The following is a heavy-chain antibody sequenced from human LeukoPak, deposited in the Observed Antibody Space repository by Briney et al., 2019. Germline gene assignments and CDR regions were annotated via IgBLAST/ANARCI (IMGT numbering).Heavy chain of an antibody. Sequence: ASVKVSCKASGYTFTSYAMHWVRQAPGQRLEWMGWINAGNGNTKYSQKFQGRVTITRDTSASTAYMELSSLRSEDTAVYYCASLDIVVVPAATYGMDVWGQGTTVTVSS. J-gene: IGHJ6*02. CDR3: ASLDIVVVPAATYGMDV. CDR2: INAGNGNT. CDR1: GYTFTSYA. D-gene: IGHD2-2*01. V-gene: IGHV1-3*01.